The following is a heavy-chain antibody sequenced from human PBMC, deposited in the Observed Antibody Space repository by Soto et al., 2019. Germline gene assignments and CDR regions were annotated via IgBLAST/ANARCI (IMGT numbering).Heavy chain of an antibody. D-gene: IGHD2-2*01. CDR1: GFTFSDHY. J-gene: IGHJ4*02. CDR2: TRNKANSYTT. V-gene: IGHV3-72*01. CDR3: ATCVVGSSSTSCYDY. Sequence: GGSLRLSCAASGFTFSDHYMDWVRQAPGKGLEWVGRTRNKANSYTTEYAASVKGRFTISRDDSKNSLYLQMNSLKTEDTAVYYCATCVVGSSSTSCYDYWGQGTLVTVSS.